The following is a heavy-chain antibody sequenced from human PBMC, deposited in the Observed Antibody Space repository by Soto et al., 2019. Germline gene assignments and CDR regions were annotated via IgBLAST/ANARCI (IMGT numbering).Heavy chain of an antibody. CDR1: GFTFSSYG. CDR2: IWYDGSNK. V-gene: IGHV3-33*01. J-gene: IGHJ6*03. Sequence: GGSLRLSCAASGFTFSSYGMHWVRQAPGKGLEWVAVIWYDGSNKYYADSVKGRFTISRDNSKNTLYLQMNSLRAEDTAVYYCARDGNLEDGVVSYHYYMDVWGKGTTVTVSS. D-gene: IGHD3-3*01. CDR3: ARDGNLEDGVVSYHYYMDV.